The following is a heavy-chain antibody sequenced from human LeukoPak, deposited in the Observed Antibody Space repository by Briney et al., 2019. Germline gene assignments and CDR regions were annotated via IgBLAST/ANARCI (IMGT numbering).Heavy chain of an antibody. CDR2: IYTSGST. D-gene: IGHD1-26*01. CDR3: ARAAGSSESNWFDP. CDR1: GGSISSGSYY. J-gene: IGHJ5*02. V-gene: IGHV4-61*02. Sequence: SETLSLTCTVSGGSISSGSYYWSWIRQPAGKGLEGIGRIYTSGSTNYNPSLKSRVTMSVDRSKNQFSLKLSSVTAADTAVYYCARAAGSSESNWFDPWGQGALVTVSS.